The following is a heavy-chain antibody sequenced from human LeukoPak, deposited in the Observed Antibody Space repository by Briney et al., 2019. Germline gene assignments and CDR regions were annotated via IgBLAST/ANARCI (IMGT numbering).Heavy chain of an antibody. V-gene: IGHV4-59*08. CDR1: DGSISSYY. CDR3: AGHHPRNTVDF. Sequence: PSETLSLTCTDSDGSISSYYWSWIRQPPGKGLEWIAYISDIGSINYNPSLKSRVTISLDTSKNQFSLKLSSVTAADTAVYYCAGHHPRNTVDFWGQGTLVTVSS. J-gene: IGHJ4*02. CDR2: ISDIGSI. D-gene: IGHD2/OR15-2a*01.